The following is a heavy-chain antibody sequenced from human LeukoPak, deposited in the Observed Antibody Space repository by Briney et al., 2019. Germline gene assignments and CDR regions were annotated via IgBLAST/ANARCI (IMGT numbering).Heavy chain of an antibody. CDR1: GFTFSSYS. J-gene: IGHJ4*02. V-gene: IGHV3-48*02. Sequence: GGSLRLSCAASGFTFSSYSMNWVRQAPGKGLEWVSYISSSSSTIYYADSVKGRFTIFRDNAKNSLYLQMNSLRDEDTAVYYCASGYYYDSSGYPYGDYWGQGTLVTVSS. CDR3: ASGYYYDSSGYPYGDY. CDR2: ISSSSSTI. D-gene: IGHD3-22*01.